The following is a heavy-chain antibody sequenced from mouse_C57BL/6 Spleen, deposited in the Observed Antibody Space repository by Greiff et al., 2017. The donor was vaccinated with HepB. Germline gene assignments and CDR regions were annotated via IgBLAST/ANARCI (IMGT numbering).Heavy chain of an antibody. D-gene: IGHD2-1*01. CDR2: INPNNGGT. CDR3: ARYYGSYWYFDV. V-gene: IGHV1-26*01. Sequence: VQLQQSGPELVKPGASVKISCKASGYTFTDYYMNWVKQSHGKSLEWIGDINPNNGGTSYNQKFKGKATLTVDKSSSTAYMELRSLTSEDSAVYYCARYYGSYWYFDVWGTGTTVTVSS. J-gene: IGHJ1*03. CDR1: GYTFTDYY.